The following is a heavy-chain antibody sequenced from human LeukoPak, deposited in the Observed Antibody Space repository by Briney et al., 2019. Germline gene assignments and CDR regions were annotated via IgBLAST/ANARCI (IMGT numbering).Heavy chain of an antibody. CDR3: AKRTPPDSRLDY. CDR2: ISGSGGST. D-gene: IGHD3-22*01. V-gene: IGHV3-23*01. CDR1: GFTVSSNY. Sequence: GGSLRLSCAASGFTVSSNYMSWVRQAPGKGLEWVSAISGSGGSTYYADSVKGRFTISRDNSKNTLYLQMNSLRAEDTAVYYCAKRTPPDSRLDYWGQGTLVTVSS. J-gene: IGHJ4*02.